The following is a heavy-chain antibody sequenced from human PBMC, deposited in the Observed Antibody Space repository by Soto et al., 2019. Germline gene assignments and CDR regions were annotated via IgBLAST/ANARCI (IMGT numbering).Heavy chain of an antibody. CDR1: GGSFSAYY. J-gene: IGHJ4*02. V-gene: IGHV4-34*01. Sequence: QVQLQQWGAGLLKPSETLSLTCTVYGGSFSAYYWTWIRQSPGKGLEWIGAINESGSTTYNPSLRSRVTISVDTSKNQLSLSLTSVTAADTAVYYCARVSAVAVNYFDYWGQGTLVTVSS. CDR2: INESGST. CDR3: ARVSAVAVNYFDY. D-gene: IGHD6-19*01.